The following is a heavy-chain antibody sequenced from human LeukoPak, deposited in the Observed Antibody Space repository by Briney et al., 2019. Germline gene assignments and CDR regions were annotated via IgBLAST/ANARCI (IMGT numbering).Heavy chain of an antibody. V-gene: IGHV4-34*01. Sequence: SETLSLTCAVYGGSFSGYYWSWIRQPPGKGLEWIGEINHSGSTNYNPSLKSRVTISVDTSKNQFSLKLSSVTAADTAVYYCARPYYYGPGRYYYYGMDVWGQGTTVTVSS. D-gene: IGHD3-10*01. CDR2: INHSGST. CDR1: GGSFSGYY. J-gene: IGHJ6*02. CDR3: ARPYYYGPGRYYYYGMDV.